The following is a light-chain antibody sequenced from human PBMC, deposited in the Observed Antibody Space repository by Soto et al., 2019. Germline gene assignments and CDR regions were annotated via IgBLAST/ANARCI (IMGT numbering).Light chain of an antibody. Sequence: QSVLTKPPSVSGTPGLRVNISCSGGISNIGKDTVNWYQQLPGTAPKLLMFNDDKRPSGVPDRVSGSRSGTSASLASSGLQSDDEAVYFCSTWDASLNCWVLGGGPKVTVL. CDR2: NDD. V-gene: IGLV1-44*01. CDR3: STWDASLNCWV. J-gene: IGLJ3*02. CDR1: ISNIGKDT.